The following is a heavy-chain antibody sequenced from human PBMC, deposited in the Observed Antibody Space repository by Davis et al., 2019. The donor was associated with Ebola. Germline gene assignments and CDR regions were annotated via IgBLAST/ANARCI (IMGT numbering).Heavy chain of an antibody. J-gene: IGHJ6*03. D-gene: IGHD2-2*02. CDR2: MNPNSGNT. CDR1: GGTFSSYA. Sequence: ASVKVSCKASGGTFSSYAISWVRQATGQGLEWMGWMNPNSGNTGYAQKFQGRVTMTRNTSISTAYMELSSLRSEDTAVYYCAKDPPVVVPAAIGNYMDVWGKGTTVTVSS. V-gene: IGHV1-8*02. CDR3: AKDPPVVVPAAIGNYMDV.